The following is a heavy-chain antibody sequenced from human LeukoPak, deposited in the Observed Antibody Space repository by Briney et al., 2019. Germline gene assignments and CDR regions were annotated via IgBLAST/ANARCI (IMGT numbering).Heavy chain of an antibody. V-gene: IGHV3-7*01. D-gene: IGHD2-8*01. CDR2: INQDGSEK. J-gene: IGHJ4*02. CDR3: ARGPTNGQAFDY. Sequence: GGSLRLSCAASGFSFSSSWMSWVRQAPGKGLEWVANINQDGSEKTSVDSVKGRFTISRDNAKNSLYLQMDSLRAEDTAVYYCARGPTNGQAFDYWGQGTLVSVSS. CDR1: GFSFSSSW.